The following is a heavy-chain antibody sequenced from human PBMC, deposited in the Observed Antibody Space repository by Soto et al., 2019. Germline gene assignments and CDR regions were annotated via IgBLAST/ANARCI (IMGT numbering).Heavy chain of an antibody. CDR2: IYDSGST. D-gene: IGHD2-15*01. CDR3: AAAPRY. J-gene: IGHJ4*02. CDR1: GGSISNYY. V-gene: IGHV4-59*01. Sequence: QVQLQESGPGLVKPSETLSLTCTVSGGSISNYYWSWVRQPPGKGLVWIGYIYDSGSTHYTPSLKSRVTVSVDTSKTQFPLRLTSVTAAGTAAYDCAAAPRYWVQGTLVTVSS.